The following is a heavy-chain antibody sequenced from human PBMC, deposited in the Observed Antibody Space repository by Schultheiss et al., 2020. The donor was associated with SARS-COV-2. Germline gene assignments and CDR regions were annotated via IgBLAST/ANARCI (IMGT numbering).Heavy chain of an antibody. J-gene: IGHJ4*02. D-gene: IGHD1-14*01. CDR1: GFTFSSYA. V-gene: IGHV3-NL1*01. Sequence: GGSLRLSCSASGFTFSSYAMHWVRQAPGKALEWVSVIYSGGSTYYADSVKGRFSVSRDNAKNTLFLQMNNLRAEDTSLYYCAFDREGMTYHFDYWGQGTLVTGSS. CDR3: AFDREGMTYHFDY. CDR2: IYSGGST.